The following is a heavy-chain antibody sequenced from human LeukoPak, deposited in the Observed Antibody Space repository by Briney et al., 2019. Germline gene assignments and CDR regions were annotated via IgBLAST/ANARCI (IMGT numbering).Heavy chain of an antibody. Sequence: GRSLRLSCAASGFTFSRSAMHWVRQAPGKGLEWVAVISYDGSNKYYADSVKGRFTISRDNSKNTLYLQMNSLRVEDTAVYYCARDRDDYGDYPTYYYYGMDVWGQGTTVTVSS. CDR1: GFTFSRSA. J-gene: IGHJ6*02. D-gene: IGHD4-17*01. V-gene: IGHV3-30-3*01. CDR2: ISYDGSNK. CDR3: ARDRDDYGDYPTYYYYGMDV.